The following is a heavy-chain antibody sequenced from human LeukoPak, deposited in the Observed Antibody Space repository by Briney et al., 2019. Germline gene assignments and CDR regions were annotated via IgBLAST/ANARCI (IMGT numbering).Heavy chain of an antibody. CDR1: GFTFNRCW. V-gene: IGHV3-7*01. J-gene: IGHJ4*02. D-gene: IGHD6-13*01. Sequence: GGSLRLSCVVSGFTFNRCWMNWVRQAPGKGLEWVAHINPDGRDTYYVDSVKGRFTISRDNAQNSMYLQMNSLRAEDTAVYFCASQYTSSRIFDDWGQGTLVTVSS. CDR2: INPDGRDT. CDR3: ASQYTSSRIFDD.